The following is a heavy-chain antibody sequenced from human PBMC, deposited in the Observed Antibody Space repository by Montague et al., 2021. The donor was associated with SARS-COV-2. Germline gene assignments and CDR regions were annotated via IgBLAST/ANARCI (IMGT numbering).Heavy chain of an antibody. V-gene: IGHV4-34*01. CDR3: ARGRIEVSMIVVVLTGASYYMGV. J-gene: IGHJ6*03. CDR1: GGSFSGHH. Sequence: SETLSLTCAVYGGSFSGHHWSWIRQPPGKGLEWIGEINNSGSPNYNPSLKSRVTISVDTSKNQFSLKLHSVTAADTAVYYCARGRIEVSMIVVVLTGASYYMGVWGKGTTVTVSS. CDR2: INNSGSP. D-gene: IGHD3-22*01.